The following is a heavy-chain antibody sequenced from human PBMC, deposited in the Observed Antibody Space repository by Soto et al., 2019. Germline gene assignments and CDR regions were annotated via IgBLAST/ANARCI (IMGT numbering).Heavy chain of an antibody. J-gene: IGHJ5*02. CDR3: ARGRNSYSGYDLNWFAP. V-gene: IGHV4-59*01. D-gene: IGHD5-12*01. CDR2: IYYSGST. CDR1: GGSISSYY. Sequence: SETLSLTCTVSGGSISSYYWSWIRQPPGKGLEWIGYIYYSGSTNYNPSLKSRVTISVDTSKNQFSLKLSSVTAADTAVYYCARGRNSYSGYDLNWFAPWGQGTLVTVSS.